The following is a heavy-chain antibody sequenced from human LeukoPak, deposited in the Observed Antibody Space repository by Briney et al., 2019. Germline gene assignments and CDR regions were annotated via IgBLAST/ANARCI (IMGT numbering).Heavy chain of an antibody. Sequence: QAGGSLRLSCAASGFNFGSYSMTWVRQAPGKGLEWVSAISGSGGSTYYADSVKGRFTISRDNSKNTLYLQMNSLRAEDTAVYYCAKIGYSGSGVGYYMDVWGKGITVTISS. CDR3: AKIGYSGSGVGYYMDV. D-gene: IGHD3-10*01. CDR1: GFNFGSYS. V-gene: IGHV3-23*01. J-gene: IGHJ6*03. CDR2: ISGSGGST.